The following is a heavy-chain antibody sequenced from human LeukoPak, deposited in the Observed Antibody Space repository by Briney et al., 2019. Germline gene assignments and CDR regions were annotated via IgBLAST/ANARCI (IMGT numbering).Heavy chain of an antibody. CDR1: GFTFSSYG. Sequence: GGSLRLSCAASGFTFSSYGMHWVRQAPGKGLEWVAIVSYAGSNKYYADSVKGRFTISRDNSKNTLYLQMNSLRAEDTAVYYCAKGSTLSPQNNWFDPWGQGTLVTVSS. D-gene: IGHD6-13*01. CDR2: VSYAGSNK. J-gene: IGHJ5*02. CDR3: AKGSTLSPQNNWFDP. V-gene: IGHV3-30*18.